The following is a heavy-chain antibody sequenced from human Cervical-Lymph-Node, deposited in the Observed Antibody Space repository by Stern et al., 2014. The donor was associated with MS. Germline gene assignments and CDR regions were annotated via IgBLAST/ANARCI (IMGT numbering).Heavy chain of an antibody. J-gene: IGHJ4*02. Sequence: QVTLRESGPALVKPTQTLTLTCTFSGFSLSTSGMCVSWIRQPPGKAMEWLALIDWDDDKYYSTSLKTRLTISKDTSKNQVVLTMTNMDPVDTATYYCARTGDYGSGSYFFDYWGQGTLVTVSS. CDR1: GFSLSTSGMC. CDR3: ARTGDYGSGSYFFDY. CDR2: IDWDDDK. D-gene: IGHD3-10*01. V-gene: IGHV2-70*01.